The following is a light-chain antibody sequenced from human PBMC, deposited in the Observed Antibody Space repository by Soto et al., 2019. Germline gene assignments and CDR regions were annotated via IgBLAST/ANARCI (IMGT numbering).Light chain of an antibody. CDR1: QSIGRW. V-gene: IGKV1-5*01. CDR2: DAS. J-gene: IGKJ4*01. Sequence: DIQMTQSPSTLSASVRDRVTITCRASQSIGRWLAWYQQKPGKAPKLLIFDASTLESGVPSRFSGSGSGTDFTLTISSLQTDDFATYYRQPYNTYLTLGGGTKVEIK. CDR3: QPYNTYLT.